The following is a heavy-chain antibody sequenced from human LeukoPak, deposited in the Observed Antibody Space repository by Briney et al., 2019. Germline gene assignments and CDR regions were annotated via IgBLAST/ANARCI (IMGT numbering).Heavy chain of an antibody. D-gene: IGHD6-13*01. CDR3: ARFRARGSTWYWGPYYYMDV. J-gene: IGHJ6*03. CDR1: GFTFSDSY. V-gene: IGHV3-11*04. Sequence: GGSLRLSCAASGFTFSDSYMIWLRQAPGKGLEWVSYIGSSGTTIYYADSVKGRFAISRDNAKNSLYLQMNSLRAEDTAVYYCARFRARGSTWYWGPYYYMDVWGKGTTVTVSS. CDR2: IGSSGTTI.